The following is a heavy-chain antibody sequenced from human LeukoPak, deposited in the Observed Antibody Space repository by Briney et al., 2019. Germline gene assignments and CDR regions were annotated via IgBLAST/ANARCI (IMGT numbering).Heavy chain of an antibody. D-gene: IGHD3-10*01. V-gene: IGHV3-23*01. Sequence: QSGESLRLSCAASGFAFSTYAMSWVRQAPGKGLEWVSAISNSGSSTYYADYVKGRFTISRDSSKNTVYLQMNSLRADDTAVYYCAKGSSPSRPYYFDNWGQGTLVTVSS. CDR2: ISNSGSST. J-gene: IGHJ4*02. CDR1: GFAFSTYA. CDR3: AKGSSPSRPYYFDN.